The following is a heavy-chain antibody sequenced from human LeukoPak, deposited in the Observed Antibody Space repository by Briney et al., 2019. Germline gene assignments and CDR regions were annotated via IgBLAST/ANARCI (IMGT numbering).Heavy chain of an antibody. CDR2: INQDGSEQ. Sequence: GGSLRLSCAASGFTFSGYWMNWVRQAPGKGLEWVANINQDGSEQYYVDSVKGRFTISRDNSKNTLYLQMNSLRAEDTAVYYCARAPCITMVRGVISNAFDIWGQGTMVTVSS. V-gene: IGHV3-7*01. CDR1: GFTFSGYW. D-gene: IGHD3-10*01. J-gene: IGHJ3*02. CDR3: ARAPCITMVRGVISNAFDI.